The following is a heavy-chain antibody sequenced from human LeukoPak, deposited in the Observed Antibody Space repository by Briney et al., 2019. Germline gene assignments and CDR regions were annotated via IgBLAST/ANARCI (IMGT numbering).Heavy chain of an antibody. J-gene: IGHJ4*02. CDR2: ISYDGSNK. D-gene: IGHD3-22*01. V-gene: IGHV3-30*14. Sequence: GGSLRLSCAASGFTFSSYAMHWVRQAPGKGLEWVAVISYDGSNKYYADSVKGRFTISRDNFRNTVYLQMNSLRVEDTAVYYCAKGGVTMIVPILWGQGTLVTVSS. CDR3: AKGGVTMIVPIL. CDR1: GFTFSSYA.